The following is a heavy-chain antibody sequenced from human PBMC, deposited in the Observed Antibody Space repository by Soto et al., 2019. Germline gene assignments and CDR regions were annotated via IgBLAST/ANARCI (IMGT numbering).Heavy chain of an antibody. CDR2: IKHSGST. V-gene: IGHV4-34*01. Sequence: QVQLQQWGAGLLKPSETLSLTCAVYGGSFSGYYWSWIRQPPGKGLEWIGGIKHSGSTNYNPSLTSRVTISVDTSKNQFSLKLSSVTAADTAVYSCARVTGRDYYGMDVWGQGITVTVSS. J-gene: IGHJ6*02. CDR1: GGSFSGYY. CDR3: ARVTGRDYYGMDV.